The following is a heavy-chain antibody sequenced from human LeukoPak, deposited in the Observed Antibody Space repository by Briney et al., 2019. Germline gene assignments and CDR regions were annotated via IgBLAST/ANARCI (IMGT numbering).Heavy chain of an antibody. V-gene: IGHV1-18*01. J-gene: IGHJ6*02. CDR1: GYTFTSYG. Sequence: ASVKVSCKASGYTFTSYGISWVRQAPGQGLEWMGWISAYNGNTNYAQKLQGRVTMTTDTSTSTACMELRSLRSDDTAAYYCARDPPPTYYYYGMDVWGQGTTVTVSS. CDR2: ISAYNGNT. CDR3: ARDPPPTYYYYGMDV.